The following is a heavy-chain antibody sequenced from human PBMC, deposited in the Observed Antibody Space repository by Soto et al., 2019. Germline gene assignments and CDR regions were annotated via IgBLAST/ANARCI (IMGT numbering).Heavy chain of an antibody. J-gene: IGHJ4*02. Sequence: GGSLRLSCAASGFTFSSSAMHWVRQAPGKGLEWVAVISYDGSNKYYADSVKGRFTISRDNSKNTLYLQMNSLRAEDTAVYYCARGEYSSSWYTPLDYWGQGTLVTVSS. CDR2: ISYDGSNK. CDR1: GFTFSSSA. CDR3: ARGEYSSSWYTPLDY. D-gene: IGHD6-13*01. V-gene: IGHV3-30-3*01.